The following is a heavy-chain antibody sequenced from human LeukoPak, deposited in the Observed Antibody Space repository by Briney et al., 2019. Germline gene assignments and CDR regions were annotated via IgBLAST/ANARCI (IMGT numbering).Heavy chain of an antibody. Sequence: GGSLRLSCAASGFTVSSNYMSWVRQAPGKGLDWVSVIYSDGSTYYADSVMGRFTISRDNSKNTLYLQMNSLRAEDTAVYYCARIPIVVITSGGYWGQGTLVTVSS. V-gene: IGHV3-53*01. J-gene: IGHJ4*02. D-gene: IGHD3-22*01. CDR1: GFTVSSNY. CDR3: ARIPIVVITSGGY. CDR2: IYSDGST.